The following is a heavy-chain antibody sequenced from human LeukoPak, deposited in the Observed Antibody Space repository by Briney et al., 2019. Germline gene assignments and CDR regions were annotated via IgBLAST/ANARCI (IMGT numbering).Heavy chain of an antibody. CDR3: AKGWSGYFRSPFDL. D-gene: IGHD3-3*01. V-gene: IGHV3-66*01. CDR1: GFTVSSNY. Sequence: PGGSLRLSCAASGFTVSSNYMSWVRQAPGKGLEWVSVIYTGGATYYADSVKGRFTISRDNSKNTLYLQMSSLRAEDTAVYFCAKGWSGYFRSPFDLWGRGTMVTVSS. J-gene: IGHJ3*01. CDR2: IYTGGAT.